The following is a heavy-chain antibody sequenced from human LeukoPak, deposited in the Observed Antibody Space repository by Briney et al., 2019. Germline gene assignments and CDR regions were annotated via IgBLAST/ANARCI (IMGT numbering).Heavy chain of an antibody. D-gene: IGHD3-10*01. J-gene: IGHJ4*02. CDR2: ISSSSNTI. Sequence: GGSLRLSCAASRFTFSSYSMNWVRQAPGKGLEWVSYISSSSNTIYYADSVKGRFTISRDNAKNSLYLQMNSLRAEDTAVYYCARTGNYYGSGSYSNRFDYWGQGTLVTVSS. V-gene: IGHV3-48*04. CDR3: ARTGNYYGSGSYSNRFDY. CDR1: RFTFSSYS.